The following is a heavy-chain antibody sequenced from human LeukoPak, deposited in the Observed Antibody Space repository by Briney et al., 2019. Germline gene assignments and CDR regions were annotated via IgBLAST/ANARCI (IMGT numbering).Heavy chain of an antibody. V-gene: IGHV3-30*02. D-gene: IGHD2/OR15-2a*01. Sequence: GGSLRLSCAASGFTFSSYGMHWVRQAPGKGLEWVAFIRYDGSNKYYADSVKGRFTISRDNSKNTLYLQMNSLRAEDTAVYYCARDNLLPRAFPNYYYYGMDVWGQGTTVTVSS. CDR1: GFTFSSYG. J-gene: IGHJ6*02. CDR2: IRYDGSNK. CDR3: ARDNLLPRAFPNYYYYGMDV.